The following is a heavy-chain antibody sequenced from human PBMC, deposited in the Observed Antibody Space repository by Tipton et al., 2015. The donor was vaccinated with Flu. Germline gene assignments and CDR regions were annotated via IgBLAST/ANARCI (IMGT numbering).Heavy chain of an antibody. J-gene: IGHJ5*02. CDR2: IYTNGNT. Sequence: TLSLTCTVSGGSIGSHSWNWIRQPAGKGLEWIGRIYTNGNTIYNPSLQSRVTVSVDTSKNQFSLKLNSVTVADTAVYYCARRGEESRQQGDYNWLDAWGQGTLVTVSS. CDR1: GGSIGSHS. CDR3: ARRGEESRQQGDYNWLDA. V-gene: IGHV4-4*07. D-gene: IGHD3-16*01.